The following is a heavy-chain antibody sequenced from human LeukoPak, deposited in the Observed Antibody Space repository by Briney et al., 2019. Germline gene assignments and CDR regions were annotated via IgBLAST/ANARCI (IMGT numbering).Heavy chain of an antibody. CDR2: IYYSGST. V-gene: IGHV4-31*03. D-gene: IGHD5-18*01. J-gene: IGHJ4*02. CDR1: GGSISSGGYY. Sequence: SETLSLTCTVSGGSISSGGYYWSWIRQHPGKGLEWIGYIYYSGSTYYNPSLKSRVTISVDTSKNQFSLKLSSVTAADTAVYYCAGGSHPRVPYSYGYGLDYWGQGTLVTVSS. CDR3: AGGSHPRVPYSYGYGLDY.